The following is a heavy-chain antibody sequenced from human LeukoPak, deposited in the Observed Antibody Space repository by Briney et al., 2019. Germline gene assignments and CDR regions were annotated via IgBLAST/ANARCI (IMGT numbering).Heavy chain of an antibody. CDR3: ARDPPGSGSLLHFEY. D-gene: IGHD5-12*01. Sequence: GGSLRLSCAASGFTFNDYWMSWVRQAPGKGLEWMANIKQDGSEKYYVDSVKGRFTISRDNAKNSLHLQMDSLRAEDTALYYCARDPPGSGSLLHFEYWGQGTVVTVSS. CDR1: GFTFNDYW. CDR2: IKQDGSEK. J-gene: IGHJ4*02. V-gene: IGHV3-7*01.